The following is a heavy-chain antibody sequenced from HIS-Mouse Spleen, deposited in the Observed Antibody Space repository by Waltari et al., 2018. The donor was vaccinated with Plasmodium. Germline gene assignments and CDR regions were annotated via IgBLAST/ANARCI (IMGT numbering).Heavy chain of an antibody. J-gene: IGHJ5*02. Sequence: QVQLVESGGGVVQPGRSLRLSCAASGFTFSSYGMHWVRKAPGKGREWVGCISYEGSNKYYSDCVKGRFTISRDNSKNTLYLQMNSLRAEDTAVYYCAKDGWGKGSGGNWFDPWGQGTLVTVSS. CDR1: GFTFSSYG. V-gene: IGHV3-30*18. D-gene: IGHD7-27*01. CDR3: AKDGWGKGSGGNWFDP. CDR2: ISYEGSNK.